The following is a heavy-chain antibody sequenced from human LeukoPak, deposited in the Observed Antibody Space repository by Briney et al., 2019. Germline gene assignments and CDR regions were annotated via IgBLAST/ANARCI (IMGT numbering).Heavy chain of an antibody. V-gene: IGHV4-61*02. J-gene: IGHJ3*02. CDR1: GDSITTNNYY. Sequence: PSQTQSLTCTVSGDSITTNNYYWSWIRQPAGKGPEWIGRIYASGNTNYNPSLKSRVTISVDTSKNQFSLRLSSVAAADTAVNYCARDFDSPMAFDIWGQGTMVTVSS. CDR2: IYASGNT. D-gene: IGHD3-9*01. CDR3: ARDFDSPMAFDI.